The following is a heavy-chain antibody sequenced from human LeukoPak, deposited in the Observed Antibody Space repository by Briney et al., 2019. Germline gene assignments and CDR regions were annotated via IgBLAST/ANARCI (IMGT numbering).Heavy chain of an antibody. CDR3: TTVQGLWAWGNVFKI. Sequence: GGSLRLSCAASGFTFSNAWMSWLRQAPGKGLEWVGRIKSKTDGGTTDYAAPVKGRFTISRDDSKNTLYLQMNSLKTEDTAVYYCTTVQGLWAWGNVFKIWGQGTTATVSS. D-gene: IGHD7-27*01. CDR2: IKSKTDGGTT. J-gene: IGHJ3*02. V-gene: IGHV3-15*01. CDR1: GFTFSNAW.